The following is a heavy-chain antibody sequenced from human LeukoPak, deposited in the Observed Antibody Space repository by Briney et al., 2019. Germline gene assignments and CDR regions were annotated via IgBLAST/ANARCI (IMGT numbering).Heavy chain of an antibody. V-gene: IGHV3-49*04. Sequence: GGSLRLSWTVSGXTFGDYAVSWVRQAPGKGLEWVGFIRSKANGGTTDYAASVKGRFTISRDDSKSSLYLQMNSLKSEDTAVYYCASSRRFGEFVFDYWGQGTLVTVSS. J-gene: IGHJ4*02. D-gene: IGHD3-10*01. CDR3: ASSRRFGEFVFDY. CDR1: GXTFGDYA. CDR2: IRSKANGGTT.